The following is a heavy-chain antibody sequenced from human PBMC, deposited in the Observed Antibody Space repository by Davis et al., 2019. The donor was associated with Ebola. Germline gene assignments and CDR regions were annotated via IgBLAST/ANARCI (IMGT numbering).Heavy chain of an antibody. CDR3: ARVAPKYFDL. V-gene: IGHV4-30-2*01. J-gene: IGHJ2*01. Sequence: PSETLSLTCAVSGGSISSGGYSWSWIRQPPGKGLEWIGYIYHSGSTYYNPSLKSRVTISVDRSKNQFSLKLSSVTAADTAVYYCARVAPKYFDLWGRGTLVTVSS. CDR2: IYHSGST. CDR1: GGSISSGGYS.